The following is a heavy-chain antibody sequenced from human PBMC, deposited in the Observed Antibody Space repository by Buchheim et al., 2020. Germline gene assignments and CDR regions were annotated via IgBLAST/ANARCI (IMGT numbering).Heavy chain of an antibody. CDR3: ARDLGQLAVGYYYYYGMDV. CDR2: IKQDGSEK. V-gene: IGHV3-7*01. D-gene: IGHD6-13*01. J-gene: IGHJ6*02. Sequence: EVQLVESGGGLVQPGGSLRLSCAASGFTFSSYWMSWVRQAPGKGLEWVANIKQDGSEKYYVDSVKGRFTISRDNAKNSLYLQMNSLRAEDTAVYYCARDLGQLAVGYYYYYGMDVWGQGTT. CDR1: GFTFSSYW.